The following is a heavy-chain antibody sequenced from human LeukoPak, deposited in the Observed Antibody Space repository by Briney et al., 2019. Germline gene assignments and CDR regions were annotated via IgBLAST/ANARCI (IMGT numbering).Heavy chain of an antibody. CDR2: ISSSSSYI. V-gene: IGHV3-21*01. J-gene: IGHJ3*02. Sequence: PGGSLRLSCAASGFTFSSYSMNWVRQAPGKGLEWVSSISSSSSYIYYADSVKCRFTISRDNAKNSLYLQMNSLRAEDTAVYYCARGVTIFGVVIMERAFDIWGQGTMVTVSS. CDR3: ARGVTIFGVVIMERAFDI. D-gene: IGHD3-3*01. CDR1: GFTFSSYS.